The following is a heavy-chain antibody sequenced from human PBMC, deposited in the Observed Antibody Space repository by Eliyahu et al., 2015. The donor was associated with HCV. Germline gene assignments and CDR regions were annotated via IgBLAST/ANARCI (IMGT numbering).Heavy chain of an antibody. Sequence: EEQLVESGGGLVKPGGSLRLSCAASGFNFNTYSFNWVRQAPGKGLEWVSSINPRNTYIYYADSVSGRFTISRDNAKSSLYLQMNNLRVEDTAVYYCAREKGDGMDVWGRGTTVTVSS. D-gene: IGHD3-16*01. CDR1: GFNFNTYS. CDR2: INPRNTYI. J-gene: IGHJ6*02. CDR3: AREKGDGMDV. V-gene: IGHV3-21*01.